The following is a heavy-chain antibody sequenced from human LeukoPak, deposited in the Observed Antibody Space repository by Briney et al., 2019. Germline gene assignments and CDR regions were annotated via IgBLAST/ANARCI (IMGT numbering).Heavy chain of an antibody. CDR2: IKSKTDGGTT. J-gene: IGHJ4*02. CDR3: ARTRGSHPSPFDS. D-gene: IGHD3-10*01. V-gene: IGHV3-15*01. Sequence: GGSLRLSCAASGFTFSNAWMSWVRQAPGKGLEWVGRIKSKTDGGTTDYAAPVKGRFTISRDDSKNTLYLQMNSLKTEDTAVYYCARTRGSHPSPFDSWGQGTLVTVSS. CDR1: GFTFSNAW.